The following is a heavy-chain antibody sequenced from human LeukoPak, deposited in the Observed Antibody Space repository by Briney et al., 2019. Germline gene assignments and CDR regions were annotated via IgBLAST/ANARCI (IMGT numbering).Heavy chain of an antibody. Sequence: QPGGSLRLSCTVSGFSVSDNSMSWVRQAPGKGLEWVSFIYSGTTHYSDSVKGRFTISRDNSKNTLYLEVISLTAEDTAVYYCAKDDAWLRFGEWSQGTLVTVSS. CDR2: IYSGTT. D-gene: IGHD3-10*01. V-gene: IGHV3-53*01. CDR1: GFSVSDNS. CDR3: AKDDAWLRFGE. J-gene: IGHJ4*02.